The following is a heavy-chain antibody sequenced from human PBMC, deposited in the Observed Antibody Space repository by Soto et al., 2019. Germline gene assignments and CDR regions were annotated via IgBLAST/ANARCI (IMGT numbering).Heavy chain of an antibody. V-gene: IGHV1-2*04. CDR2: INPNSGGT. J-gene: IGHJ6*02. CDR3: ARDRGIVLVPAAGGMDV. Sequence: ASVKVSCKASGYTFTGYYMHWVRQAPGQGLEWMGWINPNSGGTNYAQKFQGWVTMTRDTSISTAYMELSRLRSDDTAVYYCARDRGIVLVPAAGGMDVWGQGTTVTAP. D-gene: IGHD2-2*01. CDR1: GYTFTGYY.